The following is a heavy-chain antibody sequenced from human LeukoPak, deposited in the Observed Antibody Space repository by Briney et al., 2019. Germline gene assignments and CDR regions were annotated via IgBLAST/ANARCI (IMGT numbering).Heavy chain of an antibody. J-gene: IGHJ6*04. D-gene: IGHD3-10*01. CDR1: GGTFSSYA. V-gene: IGHV1-69*13. Sequence: SVKVSCKASGGTFSSYAISWVRQAPGQGLEWMGGIIPIFGTANYAQKFQGRVTITADESTSTAYMELSSLRFEDTAVYYCARAGGITMVRGVPYYYYYYGMDVWGKGTTVTVSS. CDR2: IIPIFGTA. CDR3: ARAGGITMVRGVPYYYYYYGMDV.